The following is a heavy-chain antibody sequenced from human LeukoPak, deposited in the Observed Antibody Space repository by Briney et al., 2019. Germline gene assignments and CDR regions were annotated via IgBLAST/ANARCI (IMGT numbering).Heavy chain of an antibody. J-gene: IGHJ5*02. Sequence: PSQTLSLTCTVSGGSISSGGYYWSWIRQPPGKGLEWIGYIYHSGSTYYNPSLKSRVTISVDRSKNQFSLKLSSVTAADTAVYYCAREPPRYYDFWSGHPWGQGTLVTVSS. CDR2: IYHSGST. CDR3: AREPPRYYDFWSGHP. D-gene: IGHD3-3*01. V-gene: IGHV4-30-2*01. CDR1: GGSISSGGYY.